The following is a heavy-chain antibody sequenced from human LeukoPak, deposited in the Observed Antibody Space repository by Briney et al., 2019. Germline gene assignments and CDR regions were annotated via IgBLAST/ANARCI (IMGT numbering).Heavy chain of an antibody. V-gene: IGHV1-69*04. J-gene: IGHJ6*02. D-gene: IGHD4-17*01. CDR1: VGTFSSYA. CDR2: IIPILGIA. CDR3: ARALEDYGDANYYYGMDV. Sequence: SVKVSCKASVGTFSSYAISWVRQAPGQGLEWMGRIIPILGIANYAQKFQGRVTITADKSTSTAYMELSSLRSEDTAVYYCARALEDYGDANYYYGMDVWGQGTTVTVSS.